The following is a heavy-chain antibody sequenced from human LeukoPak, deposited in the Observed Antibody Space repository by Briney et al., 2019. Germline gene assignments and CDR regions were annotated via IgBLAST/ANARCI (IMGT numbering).Heavy chain of an antibody. J-gene: IGHJ4*02. Sequence: GGSLRLSCAASGFTFSSYAMSWVRQAPGKGLEWVSAISGSDSTYYADSVKGRFTISRDNSKNTLYLQMNSLRAEDTAVYYCAKSHGYSYGFDYWGQGTLVTVSS. CDR2: ISGSDST. CDR3: AKSHGYSYGFDY. CDR1: GFTFSSYA. D-gene: IGHD5-18*01. V-gene: IGHV3-23*01.